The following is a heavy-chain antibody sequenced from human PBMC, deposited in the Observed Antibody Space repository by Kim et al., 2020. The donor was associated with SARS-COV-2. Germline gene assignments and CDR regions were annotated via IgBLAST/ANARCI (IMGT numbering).Heavy chain of an antibody. J-gene: IGHJ5*02. D-gene: IGHD4-17*01. CDR2: IIPILGIA. V-gene: IGHV1-69*04. Sequence: SVKVSCKASGGTFSSYAISWVRQAPGQGLEWMGRIIPILGIANYAQKFQGRVTITADKSTSTAYMELSSLRSEDTAVYYCARGPTTVTTYNWFDPWGQGTLVTVSS. CDR3: ARGPTTVTTYNWFDP. CDR1: GGTFSSYA.